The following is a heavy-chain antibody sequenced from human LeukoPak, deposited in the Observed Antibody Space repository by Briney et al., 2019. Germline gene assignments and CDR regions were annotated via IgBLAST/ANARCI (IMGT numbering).Heavy chain of an antibody. Sequence: ASAKLSCKASGYTVTSYGISWVRQAPGQGIELMGWISAYNGNTNYAQKLQGRVTMTTDTSTSTAYMELRSLRSDDTAVYYCARDRYYDSSGYGNIWGQGTMVTVSS. V-gene: IGHV1-18*01. CDR2: ISAYNGNT. CDR1: GYTVTSYG. CDR3: ARDRYYDSSGYGNI. D-gene: IGHD3-22*01. J-gene: IGHJ3*02.